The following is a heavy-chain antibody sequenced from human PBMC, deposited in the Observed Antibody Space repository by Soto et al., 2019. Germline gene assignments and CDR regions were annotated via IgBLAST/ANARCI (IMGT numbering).Heavy chain of an antibody. CDR3: ALSGSGSYFGYYYAMDV. V-gene: IGHV1-2*04. J-gene: IGHJ6*02. CDR1: EYTFTGYY. D-gene: IGHD3-10*01. Sequence: ASVTVSCKASEYTFTGYYMHWVRQAPGQGLEWMGWINPNSGGTNYAQKFQGWVTMTRDTSISTAYMELSRLRSDDTAVYYCALSGSGSYFGYYYAMDVWGQGTTVTVSS. CDR2: INPNSGGT.